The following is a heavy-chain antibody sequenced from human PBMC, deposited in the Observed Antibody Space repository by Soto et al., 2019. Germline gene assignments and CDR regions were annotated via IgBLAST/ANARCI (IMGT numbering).Heavy chain of an antibody. CDR2: ISSDGNT. Sequence: EVRVLESGGTLVQPGGSLRLSCAASGFSFSSYAMSWVRQAPGKGLEWVSVISSDGNTFYADSVRGRFTISRDNPNKMVYLEMDSLRAEDTAVYYCAKDTMVRAICRYSMDVWGQGTTVTVSS. V-gene: IGHV3-23*01. CDR3: AKDTMVRAICRYSMDV. D-gene: IGHD3-10*01. J-gene: IGHJ6*02. CDR1: GFSFSSYA.